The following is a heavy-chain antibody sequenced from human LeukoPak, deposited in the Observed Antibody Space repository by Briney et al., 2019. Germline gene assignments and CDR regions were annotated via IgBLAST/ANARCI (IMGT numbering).Heavy chain of an antibody. CDR2: IKSKTDGGTT. CDR1: GFTLSNAW. CDR3: TTREHYYDSSGYYVGTNDAFDI. J-gene: IGHJ3*02. V-gene: IGHV3-15*01. D-gene: IGHD3-22*01. Sequence: GGSLRLSCAASGFTLSNAWMSWVRQAPGKGLEWVGRIKSKTDGGTTDYAAPVKGRFTISRDDSKNTLYLQMNSLKTEDTAVYYCTTREHYYDSSGYYVGTNDAFDIWGQGTMVTVSS.